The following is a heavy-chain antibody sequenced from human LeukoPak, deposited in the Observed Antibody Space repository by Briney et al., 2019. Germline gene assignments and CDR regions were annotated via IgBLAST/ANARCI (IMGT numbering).Heavy chain of an antibody. J-gene: IGHJ4*02. Sequence: GGSLRLSCAASGFTFDDYAMHWVRQAPGKGLEWVSLITGDGGGTQNADSMKGRFTISRDNSKNSLYLQMNSLRTEDTALYYCAKDMSYGGKGYFDYWGQGTLVTVAS. D-gene: IGHD4-23*01. CDR1: GFTFDDYA. V-gene: IGHV3-43*02. CDR3: AKDMSYGGKGYFDY. CDR2: ITGDGGGT.